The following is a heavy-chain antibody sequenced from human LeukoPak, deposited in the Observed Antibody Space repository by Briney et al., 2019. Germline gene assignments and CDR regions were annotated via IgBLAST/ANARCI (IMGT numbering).Heavy chain of an antibody. Sequence: GASVKVSCKASGGTFSSYAISWVRQAPGQGLEWMGGIIPIFGTANYAQKFQGRVTITADESTSTAYMELSSLRSGDTAVYYCASAAAAGKYSSYFDYWGQGTLVTVSS. CDR1: GGTFSSYA. CDR2: IIPIFGTA. CDR3: ASAAAAGKYSSYFDY. V-gene: IGHV1-69*01. D-gene: IGHD6-13*01. J-gene: IGHJ4*02.